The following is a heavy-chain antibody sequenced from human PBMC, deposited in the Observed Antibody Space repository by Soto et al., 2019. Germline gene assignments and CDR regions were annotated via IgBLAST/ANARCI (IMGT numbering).Heavy chain of an antibody. V-gene: IGHV3-23*01. CDR2: ISGSGDST. CDR3: AKAYGASHSPFDC. CDR1: GFTFRGYA. Sequence: EEQLLESGGGLAQPGGSLRLSCAASGFTFRGYAMSWVRQAPGKGPEWVSGISGSGDSTYHAKSVKGRFIISRDNSKTPLYLEINSLRAEDTAVYYCAKAYGASHSPFDCWGQGTLVAVSS. D-gene: IGHD2-21*01. J-gene: IGHJ4*02.